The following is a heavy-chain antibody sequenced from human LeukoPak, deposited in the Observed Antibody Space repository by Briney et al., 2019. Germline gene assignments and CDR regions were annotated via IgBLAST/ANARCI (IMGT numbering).Heavy chain of an antibody. CDR1: GPSITTYM. J-gene: IGHJ5*02. CDR3: AKDAVWFGESNWFDP. V-gene: IGHV3-30*02. D-gene: IGHD3-10*01. CDR2: IRYDGSNK. Sequence: GGSLRLSCAASGPSITTYMMNWVRQAPGKGLGWVAFIRYDGSNKYYADSVKGRFTISRDNSKNTLYLQMNSLRAEDTAVYYCAKDAVWFGESNWFDPWGQGTLVTVSS.